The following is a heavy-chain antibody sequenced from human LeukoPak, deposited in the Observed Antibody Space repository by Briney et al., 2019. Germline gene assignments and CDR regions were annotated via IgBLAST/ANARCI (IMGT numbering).Heavy chain of an antibody. CDR1: GFTFSSYW. CDR3: AKFDHDFWSGYHAFDY. Sequence: GRSLRLSCAASGFTFSSYWMHWVRQAPGKGLVWVSRINSDGSSTAYADSVKGRFTISRDNSKNTLYLQMNSLRAEDTAVYYCAKFDHDFWSGYHAFDYWGQGTLVTVSS. J-gene: IGHJ4*02. D-gene: IGHD3-3*01. V-gene: IGHV3-74*03. CDR2: INSDGSST.